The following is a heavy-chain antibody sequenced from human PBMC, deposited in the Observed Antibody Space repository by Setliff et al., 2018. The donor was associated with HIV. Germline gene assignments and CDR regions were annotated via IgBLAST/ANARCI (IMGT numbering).Heavy chain of an antibody. CDR2: ISAYSGHT. D-gene: IGHD3-10*01. CDR1: SYTFTSYH. J-gene: IGHJ3*02. CDR3: ARDRAGDAFDI. V-gene: IGHV1-18*01. Sequence: GASVKVSCKPSSYTFTSYHIRWVRQAPGQGLEWMGWISAYSGHTNCTQKFQGRVTMTTDTSTSTAYMELRSLRPDDTAVYYCARDRAGDAFDIWGQGTMVTVSS.